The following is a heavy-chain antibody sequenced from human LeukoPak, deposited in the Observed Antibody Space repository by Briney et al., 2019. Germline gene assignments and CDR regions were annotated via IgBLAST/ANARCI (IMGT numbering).Heavy chain of an antibody. Sequence: KPGGSLRLSCAASGFTFSSYSMNWVRQAPGKGLEWVSSISSSSSYIYYADSVKGRFTISRDNAKNSLYLQMNSLRAEDTAVYYCASLVSSSWSLDYWGQGTLVTVSS. CDR3: ASLVSSSWSLDY. D-gene: IGHD6-13*01. J-gene: IGHJ4*02. CDR2: ISSSSSYI. CDR1: GFTFSSYS. V-gene: IGHV3-21*01.